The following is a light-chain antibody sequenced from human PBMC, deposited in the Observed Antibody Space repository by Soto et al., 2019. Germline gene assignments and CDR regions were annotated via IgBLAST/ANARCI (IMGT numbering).Light chain of an antibody. CDR1: QSISNL. Sequence: DIQMTQSPSTLSASVGDRVTITCRASQSISNLLAWYQQKPGKAPKLLIYTASSLESGVPSRFSGSGSGTEFTLTISSLQPDDFATYCCQQYNSYWTFGQGTKVDIK. CDR3: QQYNSYWT. V-gene: IGKV1-5*03. J-gene: IGKJ1*01. CDR2: TAS.